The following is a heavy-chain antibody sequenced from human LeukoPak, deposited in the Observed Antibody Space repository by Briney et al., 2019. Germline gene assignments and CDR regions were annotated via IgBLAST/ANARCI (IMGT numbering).Heavy chain of an antibody. V-gene: IGHV3-11*04. CDR3: ARAAMVNYFDY. CDR1: GFTFSDYY. D-gene: IGHD5-18*01. J-gene: IGHJ4*02. CDR2: ISSSGSTI. Sequence: GGSLRLSCAASGFTFSDYYMSWIRQAPGKGLEWVSYISSSGSTIYYADSVKGRFTISRDNAKNPLYLQMNSLRAEDTAVYYCARAAMVNYFDYWGQGTLVTVSS.